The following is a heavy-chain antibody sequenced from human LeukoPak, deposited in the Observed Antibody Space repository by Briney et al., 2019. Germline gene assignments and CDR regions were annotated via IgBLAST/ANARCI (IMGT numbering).Heavy chain of an antibody. CDR3: ARARTYYYDSSGYYYPYYFDY. CDR1: GFALGNYA. V-gene: IGHV3-20*04. D-gene: IGHD3-22*01. Sequence: GGTLRLSCAASGFALGNYAMSWVRQAPGKGLDWVGGINWIGGSTRSVTSVKGQFTISRDNAKTSPYLQMNSLRAEDTAVYYCARARTYYYDSSGYYYPYYFDYWGQGTLVTVSS. CDR2: INWIGGST. J-gene: IGHJ4*02.